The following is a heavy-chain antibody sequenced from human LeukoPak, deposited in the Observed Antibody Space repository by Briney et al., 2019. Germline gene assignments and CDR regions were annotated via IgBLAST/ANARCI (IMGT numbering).Heavy chain of an antibody. CDR1: GDGVSSNIAA. CDR3: ARSRGAIVDY. V-gene: IGHV6-1*01. Sequence: SQTLSLTCAISGDGVSSNIAAWNWIRQSPSRGLEWLGRTYYRSKWSSDYAVSVKSRININPDTSENQFSLQLNSVTPEDTAVYYCARSRGAIVDYWGQGTLVTVSS. CDR2: TYYRSKWSS. J-gene: IGHJ4*02.